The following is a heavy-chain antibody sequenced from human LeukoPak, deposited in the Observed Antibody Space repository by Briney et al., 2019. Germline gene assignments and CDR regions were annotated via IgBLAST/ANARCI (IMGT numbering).Heavy chain of an antibody. D-gene: IGHD1-26*01. CDR3: ARGGNYWPQWWFDP. J-gene: IGHJ5*02. Sequence: PSETLSLTCTVSGYSISSGYYWGWIRQPPGKGLEWIGSIYYSGSTYYNPSLKSRVTMSLDASKNQFSLELNSVTPADTAVYYCARGGNYWPQWWFDPWGRGTLVSVSS. CDR1: GYSISSGYY. V-gene: IGHV4-38-2*02. CDR2: IYYSGST.